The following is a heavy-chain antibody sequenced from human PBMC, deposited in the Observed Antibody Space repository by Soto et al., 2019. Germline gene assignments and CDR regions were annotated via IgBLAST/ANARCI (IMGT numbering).Heavy chain of an antibody. D-gene: IGHD2-15*01. CDR3: ARVSPRRRWYYFDY. CDR2: IYYSGST. CDR1: GGSISSYY. Sequence: SETLSLTCTVSGGSISSYYWSWIRQPPGKGLEWIGYIYYSGSTNYNPSLKSRVTISVDTSKNQFSLKLSSVTAADTAVYYCARVSPRRRWYYFDYWGQGTLVTVSS. V-gene: IGHV4-59*01. J-gene: IGHJ4*02.